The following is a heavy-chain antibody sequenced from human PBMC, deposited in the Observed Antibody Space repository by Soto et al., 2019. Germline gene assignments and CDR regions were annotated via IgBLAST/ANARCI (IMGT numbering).Heavy chain of an antibody. CDR1: GGSISTSGYS. V-gene: IGHV4-39*01. D-gene: IGHD2-15*01. Sequence: PSETLSLTCTVSGGSISTSGYSWGWIRQPPGKGQEWIGSIHYSGGTYYNQSLNSRVTMSVDTSKNQFSLKLSSVTAADTAVYYCARHRYCSGGSCYHLDNWFDPWGQGSLVTVSS. CDR3: ARHRYCSGGSCYHLDNWFDP. CDR2: IHYSGGT. J-gene: IGHJ5*02.